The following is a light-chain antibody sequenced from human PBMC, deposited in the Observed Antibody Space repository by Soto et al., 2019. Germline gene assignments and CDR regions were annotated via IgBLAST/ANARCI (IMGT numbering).Light chain of an antibody. V-gene: IGKV3-20*01. CDR1: QSINNRY. CDR2: AAS. CDR3: QQFGCSPGFI. Sequence: EIVLTQSPGTLSLSPGERATLSCRASQSINNRYLAWYQQKPGQAPRLLIYAASSRATGIPDRFSGSGSGTDFALTVSRLEPVDFAVSYCQQFGCSPGFIFGPGTKVDIK. J-gene: IGKJ3*01.